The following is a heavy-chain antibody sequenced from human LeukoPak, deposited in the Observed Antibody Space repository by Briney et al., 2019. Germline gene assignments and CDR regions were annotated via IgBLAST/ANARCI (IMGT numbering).Heavy chain of an antibody. CDR2: INHSGSA. Sequence: PSETLSLTCAVYGGPFSGYYWSWIRQPPGKGLEWIGEINHSGSANYNPSLQSRVTISIDTSKNQFSLKVNSVTAADTAMYFCARAGGRVGQSLDFGYWGQGVLVTVSP. D-gene: IGHD4-23*01. J-gene: IGHJ4*02. CDR3: ARAGGRVGQSLDFGY. CDR1: GGPFSGYY. V-gene: IGHV4-34*01.